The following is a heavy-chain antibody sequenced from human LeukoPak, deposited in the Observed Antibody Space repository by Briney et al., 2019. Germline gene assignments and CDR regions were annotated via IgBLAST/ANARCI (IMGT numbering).Heavy chain of an antibody. Sequence: GGSLRLSCAASGFTFSSYAMHWVRQAPGKGLEWVAVISFDGSNKYYADSVKGRFTISRDNAKNSLYLQMNSLRAEDTAVYYCARAFYDSSGYYYLDYWGQGTLVTVSS. D-gene: IGHD3-22*01. J-gene: IGHJ4*02. CDR2: ISFDGSNK. V-gene: IGHV3-30-3*01. CDR3: ARAFYDSSGYYYLDY. CDR1: GFTFSSYA.